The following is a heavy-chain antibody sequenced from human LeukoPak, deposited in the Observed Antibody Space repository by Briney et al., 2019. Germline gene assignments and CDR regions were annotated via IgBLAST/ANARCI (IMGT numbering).Heavy chain of an antibody. Sequence: ASVKVSCKDSGYTFTGYYMHWVRQAPGQGLEWMGRINPNSGGTNYAQKFQGRVTMTRDTSISTAYMELSRLRSDDTAVYYCARVRLNSSGWYKGGIDYWGQGTLVTVSS. J-gene: IGHJ4*02. CDR1: GYTFTGYY. CDR3: ARVRLNSSGWYKGGIDY. D-gene: IGHD6-19*01. CDR2: INPNSGGT. V-gene: IGHV1-2*06.